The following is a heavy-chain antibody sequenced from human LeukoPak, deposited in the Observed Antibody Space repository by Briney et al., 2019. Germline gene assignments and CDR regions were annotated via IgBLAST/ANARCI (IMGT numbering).Heavy chain of an antibody. J-gene: IGHJ4*02. CDR1: GFTFSSYS. CDR3: ARDKGIGYSSGWYV. Sequence: KTGGSLRLSCAASGFTFSSYSMNWVRQAPGKGLEWVSSISSSSSYIYYADSVKGRFTISRDNAKNSLYLQMNSLRAEDTAVYYCARDKGIGYSSGWYVWGQGTLVTVSS. CDR2: ISSSSSYI. D-gene: IGHD6-19*01. V-gene: IGHV3-21*01.